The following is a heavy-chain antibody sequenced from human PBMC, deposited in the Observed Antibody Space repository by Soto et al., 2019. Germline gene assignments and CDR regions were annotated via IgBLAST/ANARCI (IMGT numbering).Heavy chain of an antibody. CDR2: IDYNEINQ. CDR1: GFTFSNYG. V-gene: IGHV3-33*01. Sequence: GGSLGLSCVASGFTFSNYGMHWVRQAPGKGLECVAGIDYNEINQYYIDPVKGRFTISRDQSKNTLYLQMNSLRAEDKAVYYCARDFCPVPPCYDLWGQGVLVQVSS. D-gene: IGHD2-15*01. J-gene: IGHJ4*02. CDR3: ARDFCPVPPCYDL.